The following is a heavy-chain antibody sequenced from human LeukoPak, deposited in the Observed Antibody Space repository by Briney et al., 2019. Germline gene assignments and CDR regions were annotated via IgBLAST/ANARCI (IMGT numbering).Heavy chain of an antibody. Sequence: SETLSLTCAVSGGSISSGGYSWSWIRQPPGKGLEWIGYIYHSGSTYYNPSLKSRVTISVDRSKNQFSLKLTSVTAADTAVYYCAREALGVIRDWGQGTLVTVSS. CDR1: GGSISSGGYS. CDR3: AREALGVIRD. D-gene: IGHD3-16*02. CDR2: IYHSGST. J-gene: IGHJ4*02. V-gene: IGHV4-30-2*01.